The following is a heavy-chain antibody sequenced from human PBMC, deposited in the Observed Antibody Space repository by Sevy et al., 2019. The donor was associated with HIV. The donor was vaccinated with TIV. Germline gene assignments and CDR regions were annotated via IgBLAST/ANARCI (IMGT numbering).Heavy chain of an antibody. Sequence: ASVKVSCKSSGGNFRSYAFSWVRQAPGHGLEWMGGIIPMFGAANYAEKFEGGVTITADESTTTVYMELSSLRSEDTAVFYCARVDTSAVTTFHYAAMDAWGQGTTVTVSS. CDR1: GGNFRSYA. D-gene: IGHD5-18*01. CDR3: ARVDTSAVTTFHYAAMDA. CDR2: IIPMFGAA. V-gene: IGHV1-69*13. J-gene: IGHJ6*02.